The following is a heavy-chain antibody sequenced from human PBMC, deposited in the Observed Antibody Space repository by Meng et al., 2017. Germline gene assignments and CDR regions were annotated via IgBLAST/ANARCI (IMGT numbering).Heavy chain of an antibody. D-gene: IGHD5-18*01. J-gene: IGHJ4*02. CDR1: GFTFGDYT. Sequence: GESLKISCTSSGFTFGDYTMGWVRQAPGGGLEWVGFIRMKACGGTPEYAASVEGRFTISRDDSKSIVYLQMDSLKTEDTAFYYCTRDKGARGYSFGYADSWGQGTLVTVSS. CDR2: IRMKACGGTP. CDR3: TRDKGARGYSFGYADS. V-gene: IGHV3-49*04.